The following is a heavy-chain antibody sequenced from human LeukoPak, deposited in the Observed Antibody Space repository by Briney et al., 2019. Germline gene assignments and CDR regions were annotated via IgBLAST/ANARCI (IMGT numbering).Heavy chain of an antibody. D-gene: IGHD6-13*01. CDR2: IKQDGSEK. Sequence: GGSLRLSCAASGFTFSSYWMSWVRQAPGKGLEWVANIKQDGSEKYYVDSVKGRFTTSRDNAKNSLYLQMNSLRAEDTAVYYCARDLRIAAAGYYYYYYMDVWGKGTTVTVSS. J-gene: IGHJ6*03. V-gene: IGHV3-7*01. CDR3: ARDLRIAAAGYYYYYYMDV. CDR1: GFTFSSYW.